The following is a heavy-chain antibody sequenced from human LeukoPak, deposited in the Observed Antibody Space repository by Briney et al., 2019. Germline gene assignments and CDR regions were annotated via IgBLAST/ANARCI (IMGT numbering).Heavy chain of an antibody. J-gene: IGHJ5*02. CDR3: DRPYYYDSRIDP. Sequence: SQTLSLTCTVSGGSISSGDYYWSWIRQPPGKGLEWIAYMYYSGSTYCNPSLKSRVTMSADTSKNQLSLKLSSVTAADTAVYYCDRPYYYDSRIDPWGQGILVTVSS. D-gene: IGHD3-22*01. CDR1: GGSISSGDYY. CDR2: MYYSGST. V-gene: IGHV4-30-4*01.